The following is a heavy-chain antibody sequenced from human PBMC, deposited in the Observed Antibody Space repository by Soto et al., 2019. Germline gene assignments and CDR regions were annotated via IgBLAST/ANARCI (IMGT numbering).Heavy chain of an antibody. D-gene: IGHD1-26*01. CDR2: IKSKTDGGTT. CDR1: GFTFSNAW. CDR3: TTASGSGSRDRGYYYYGMDV. V-gene: IGHV3-15*01. Sequence: GGSLRLSCAASGFTFSNAWMSWVRQAPGKGLEWVGRIKSKTDGGTTDYAAPVKGRFTISRDDSKNTLYLQMNSLKTEDTAVYYCTTASGSGSRDRGYYYYGMDVWGQGTTVTVSS. J-gene: IGHJ6*02.